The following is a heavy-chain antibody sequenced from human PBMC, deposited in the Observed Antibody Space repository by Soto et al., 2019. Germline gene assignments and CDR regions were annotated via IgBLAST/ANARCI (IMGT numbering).Heavy chain of an antibody. Sequence: QVQLVESGGGVVQPGRSLRLSWAASGFPFSSYGMHWVRQVPGKGLEWAAVISDDGNQEWYAESVKGRFIISRDNSENTLALQMNILRLEYTTVYYCAKDLSRLRQHEVEDSCGQDTLVNVSS. J-gene: IGHJ4*02. CDR2: ISDDGNQE. CDR1: GFPFSSYG. V-gene: IGHV3-30*18. D-gene: IGHD1-1*01. CDR3: AKDLSRLRQHEVEDS.